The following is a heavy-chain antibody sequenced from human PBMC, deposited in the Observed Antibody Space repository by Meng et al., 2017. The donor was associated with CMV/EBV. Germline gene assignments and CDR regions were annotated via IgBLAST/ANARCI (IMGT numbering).Heavy chain of an antibody. V-gene: IGHV3-11*04. D-gene: IGHD6-19*01. Sequence: GGSLRPSCAASGFTSSDYYMSWIRQAPGKGLEWFSYISSSGSTIYYADSVKGRFTNSRDNAKNSLYLQMNSLRAEDTAVYYCARDIGLSQQWQLNDWFDTWGQGTLVTVSS. CDR3: ARDIGLSQQWQLNDWFDT. CDR2: ISSSGSTI. CDR1: GFTSSDYY. J-gene: IGHJ5*02.